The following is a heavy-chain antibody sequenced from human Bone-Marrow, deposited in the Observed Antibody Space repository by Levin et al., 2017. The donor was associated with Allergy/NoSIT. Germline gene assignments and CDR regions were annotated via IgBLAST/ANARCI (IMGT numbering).Heavy chain of an antibody. CDR1: GFTFSSYA. Sequence: PGGSLRLSCAASGFTFSSYAMHWVRQAPGKGLEWVAVISYDGSNKYYADSVKGRFTISRDNSKNTLYLQMNSLRAEDTAVYYCARDGSSDILTGYLEYWGQGTLVTVSS. J-gene: IGHJ4*02. D-gene: IGHD3-9*01. CDR2: ISYDGSNK. V-gene: IGHV3-30-3*01. CDR3: ARDGSSDILTGYLEY.